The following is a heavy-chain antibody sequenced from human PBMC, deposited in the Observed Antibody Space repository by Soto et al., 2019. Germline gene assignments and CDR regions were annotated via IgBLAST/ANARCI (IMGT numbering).Heavy chain of an antibody. CDR2: IYSGGST. J-gene: IGHJ3*02. Sequence: GGSLRLSCAASGFTVSSNYMSWVRQAPGKGLEWVSVIYSGGSTYYADSVKGRFTISRDNSKNTLYLQMNSLRAEDTAVYYCAREASSGWSGGDDAFDIWGHGTMVTVSS. V-gene: IGHV3-53*01. D-gene: IGHD6-19*01. CDR3: AREASSGWSGGDDAFDI. CDR1: GFTVSSNY.